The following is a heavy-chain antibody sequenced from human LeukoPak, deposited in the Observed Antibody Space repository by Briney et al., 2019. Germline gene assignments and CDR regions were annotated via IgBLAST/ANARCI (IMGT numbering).Heavy chain of an antibody. Sequence: PSQTLSLTCTVSGGSISSGGYYWSWIQQSPGKGLEWIGYVHHTGSRSYNPSLKSRVTISLDRDKSQFSLKLSSVTAADTAVYYCARERATSGRCRFDFWGQGALVTVSS. V-gene: IGHV4-61*08. CDR2: VHHTGSR. D-gene: IGHD6-25*01. J-gene: IGHJ4*02. CDR1: GGSISSGGYY. CDR3: ARERATSGRCRFDF.